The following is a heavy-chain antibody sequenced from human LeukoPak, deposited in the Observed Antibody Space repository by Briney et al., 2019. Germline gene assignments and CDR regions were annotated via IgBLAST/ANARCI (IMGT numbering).Heavy chain of an antibody. CDR2: IYYSGST. J-gene: IGHJ4*02. V-gene: IGHV4-59*11. Sequence: SETLSLTCTVSGGSISSHYWSWIRQPPGKGLEWIGYIYYSGSTNYNPSLKSRVTISVDTSKNQFSLKLSSVTAGDTAVYYCGRLGNYYDTSYFDYWGQGTQSPSPQ. CDR1: GGSISSHY. CDR3: GRLGNYYDTSYFDY. D-gene: IGHD3-22*01.